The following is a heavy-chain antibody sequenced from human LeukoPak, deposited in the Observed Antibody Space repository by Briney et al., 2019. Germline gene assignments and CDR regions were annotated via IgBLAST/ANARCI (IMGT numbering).Heavy chain of an antibody. D-gene: IGHD3-10*01. CDR2: LYSGDST. CDR3: ATLWFQGYFDY. Sequence: AGGSLRLSCAASWLTVSSNYMSSVRQAPGKGLEWVSILYSGDSTYYADSVKGRFTISRDNSKTTLYLQLNSLRPEDTAMYYCATLWFQGYFDYWGQGTLVTVSS. J-gene: IGHJ4*02. V-gene: IGHV3-53*01. CDR1: WLTVSSNY.